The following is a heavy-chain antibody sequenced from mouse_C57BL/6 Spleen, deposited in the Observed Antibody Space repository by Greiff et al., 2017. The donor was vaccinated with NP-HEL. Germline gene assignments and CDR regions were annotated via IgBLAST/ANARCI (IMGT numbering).Heavy chain of an antibody. J-gene: IGHJ2*01. Sequence: VKLVESGGGLVKPGGSLKLSCAASGFTFSDYGMHWVRQAPEKGLEWVAYISSGSSTIYYADTVKGRFTISRDNAKNTLFLQMTSLRSEDTAMYYCARGNGNYYFDYWGQGTTLTVSS. CDR1: GFTFSDYG. CDR3: ARGNGNYYFDY. V-gene: IGHV5-17*01. CDR2: ISSGSSTI.